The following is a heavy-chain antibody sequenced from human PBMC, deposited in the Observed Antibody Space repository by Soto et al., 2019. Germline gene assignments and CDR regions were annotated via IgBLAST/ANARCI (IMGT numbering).Heavy chain of an antibody. CDR3: TREGGYYFRYYYYGMDV. CDR1: GFTFGDYA. CDR2: IRSKAYGGTT. Sequence: SLILSCTAYGFTFGDYAMSWVRQAPGKGLEWVGFIRSKAYGGTTEYAASVKGRFTISRDDSKSIAYLQMNSLKTEDTAVYYCTREGGYYFRYYYYGMDVWGQGTTVTVSS. J-gene: IGHJ6*02. D-gene: IGHD3-22*01. V-gene: IGHV3-49*04.